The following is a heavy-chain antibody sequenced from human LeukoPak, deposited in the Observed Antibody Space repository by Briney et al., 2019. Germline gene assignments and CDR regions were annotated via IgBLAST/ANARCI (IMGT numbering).Heavy chain of an antibody. V-gene: IGHV3-7*01. CDR2: IKPDGSEK. CDR1: GFTYSSSW. Sequence: PGGSLRLSCAASGFTYSSSWMNWVRQAPGKGLEWVANIKPDGSEKYYVDSVKGRFTISRDNADNLLYLQMNSLRVEDTAVYFCTRVSILEVEDYWGQGTLVTVSS. J-gene: IGHJ4*02. CDR3: TRVSILEVEDY. D-gene: IGHD1-26*01.